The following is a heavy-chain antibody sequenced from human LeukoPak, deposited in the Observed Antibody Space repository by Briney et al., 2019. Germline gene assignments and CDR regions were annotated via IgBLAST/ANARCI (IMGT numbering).Heavy chain of an antibody. CDR2: INHSGST. J-gene: IGHJ5*02. D-gene: IGHD3-3*01. CDR1: GGSFSGYY. V-gene: IGHV4-34*01. Sequence: SETLSLTCAVYGGSFSGYYWSWIRQPPGKGLEWIGEINHSGSTYYNPSLKSRVTISVDTSKNQFSLKLSSVTAADTAVYYCARTDFWSGYLFDPWGQGPRVTVSS. CDR3: ARTDFWSGYLFDP.